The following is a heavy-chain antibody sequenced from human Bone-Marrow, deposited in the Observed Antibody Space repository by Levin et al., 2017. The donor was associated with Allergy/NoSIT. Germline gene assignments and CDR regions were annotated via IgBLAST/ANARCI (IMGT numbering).Heavy chain of an antibody. Sequence: GESLKISCAASGFTFSSYWMSWVRQAPGKGLEWVANIKQDGSEKYYVDSVKGRFTISRDNAKNSLYLQMNSLRAEDTAVYYCARGLPYFDIWGQGTMVTVSS. V-gene: IGHV3-7*01. CDR2: IKQDGSEK. CDR1: GFTFSSYW. CDR3: ARGLPYFDI. J-gene: IGHJ3*02.